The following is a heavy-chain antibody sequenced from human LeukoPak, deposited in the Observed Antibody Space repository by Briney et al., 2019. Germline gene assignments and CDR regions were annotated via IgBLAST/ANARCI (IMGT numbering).Heavy chain of an antibody. Sequence: GASVTVSCKASGYTFTGYYMHWVRQAPGQGLEWMGWINPNSGGTNYAQKFQGRVTMTRDTSISTAYMELSRLRSDDTAVYYCARSRRDGYNTPWAFFDYWGQGTLVTVSS. D-gene: IGHD5-24*01. CDR1: GYTFTGYY. J-gene: IGHJ4*02. CDR2: INPNSGGT. V-gene: IGHV1-2*02. CDR3: ARSRRDGYNTPWAFFDY.